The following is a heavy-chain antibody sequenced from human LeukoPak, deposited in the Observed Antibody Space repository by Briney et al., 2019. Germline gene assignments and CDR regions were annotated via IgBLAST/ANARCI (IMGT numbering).Heavy chain of an antibody. CDR3: ARVLYDFWSGYFYY. J-gene: IGHJ4*02. V-gene: IGHV1-8*01. CDR2: MNPNSGNT. D-gene: IGHD3-3*01. Sequence: GASVKVSCKASGYTFTSYDINWVRQATGQGLEWMGWMNPNSGNTGYAQKFQGRVTITRNTSISTAYIELSSLRSEDTAVYYCARVLYDFWSGYFYYWGQGTLVTVSS. CDR1: GYTFTSYD.